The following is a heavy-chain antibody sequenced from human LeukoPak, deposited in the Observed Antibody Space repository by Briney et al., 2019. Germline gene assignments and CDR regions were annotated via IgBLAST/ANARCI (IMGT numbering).Heavy chain of an antibody. J-gene: IGHJ2*01. CDR1: GGSISNYY. CDR2: IHYSGTS. V-gene: IGHV4-59*01. CDR3: ARVGRGWSWYVDL. Sequence: SETLSLTCTVSGGSISNYYWSWIRRPPGKGLEGIGYIHYSGTSNYNPSFKSRVTISVDTSQNQFSLNLRSVTAADTAVYYCARVGRGWSWYVDLWGRGTLVTVSS. D-gene: IGHD6-19*01.